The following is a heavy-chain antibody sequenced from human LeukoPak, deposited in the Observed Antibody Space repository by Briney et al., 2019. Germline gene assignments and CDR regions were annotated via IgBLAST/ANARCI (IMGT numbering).Heavy chain of an antibody. CDR1: GASISSYY. D-gene: IGHD3-16*02. CDR2: IYYSGST. CDR3: ARGRIIGWYFDL. Sequence: PSETLSLTCTVSGASISSYYWSWIRQPPGKGLEWIGYIYYSGSTNYNPSLMSRVTISVDTSKNQFSLKLSSVTAADTAVYYCARGRIIGWYFDLWGRGTLVTVSS. V-gene: IGHV4-59*01. J-gene: IGHJ2*01.